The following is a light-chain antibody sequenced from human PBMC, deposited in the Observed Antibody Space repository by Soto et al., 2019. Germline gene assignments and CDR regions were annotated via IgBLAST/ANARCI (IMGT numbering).Light chain of an antibody. Sequence: DIPMTQSPSSLSASVGDRVTITCRASQNIRRYLNWYQQKQGKAPKLLIYAVSNLQSGVPSRFSGSGSGPDFTLTISSLQPEDFATYYCQQTSTFPLSFGGGTKLEN. J-gene: IGKJ4*01. CDR2: AVS. V-gene: IGKV1-39*01. CDR1: QNIRRY. CDR3: QQTSTFPLS.